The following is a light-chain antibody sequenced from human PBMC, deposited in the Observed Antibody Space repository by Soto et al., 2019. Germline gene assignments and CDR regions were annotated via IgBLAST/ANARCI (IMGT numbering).Light chain of an antibody. CDR1: SSDVGRYNY. V-gene: IGLV2-14*01. CDR3: SSFTSSSTYV. Sequence: QSALTQPASVSGSPGQSITISCTGTSSDVGRYNYVSWYQQHPGKAPQLTIYDVSNRPSGVSSRFSGSKSGNTASLTISGLQADDEADYYCSSFTSSSTYVFGTGTKVTVL. CDR2: DVS. J-gene: IGLJ1*01.